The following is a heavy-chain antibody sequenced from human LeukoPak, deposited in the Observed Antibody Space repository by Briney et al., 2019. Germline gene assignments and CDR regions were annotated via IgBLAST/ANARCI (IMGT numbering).Heavy chain of an antibody. V-gene: IGHV1-18*01. Sequence: EASVKVSCKASGYTFTSYGISWVRQAPGQGLEWMGWISAYNGNTNYAQKLQGRVTMTTDTSTSTAYMELRSLRSDDTAVYYCARPVRITIFGVAPSYYMDVWGKGTTVTVSS. D-gene: IGHD3-3*01. CDR2: ISAYNGNT. CDR3: ARPVRITIFGVAPSYYMDV. J-gene: IGHJ6*03. CDR1: GYTFTSYG.